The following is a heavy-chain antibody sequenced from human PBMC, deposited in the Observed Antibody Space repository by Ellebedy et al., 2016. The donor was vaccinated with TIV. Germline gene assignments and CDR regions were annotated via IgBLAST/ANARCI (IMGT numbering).Heavy chain of an antibody. Sequence: GGSLRLXXAASGFNLRNYAMSWVRLAPGEGLEWVSVIYASGGSTYYADSVKGRFTISRDNSKNSLYLQMNSLRAEDSAVYYCAKGQPMDVWGKGTTVTVSS. J-gene: IGHJ6*03. V-gene: IGHV3-23*01. CDR2: IYASGGST. CDR3: AKGQPMDV. CDR1: GFNLRNYA.